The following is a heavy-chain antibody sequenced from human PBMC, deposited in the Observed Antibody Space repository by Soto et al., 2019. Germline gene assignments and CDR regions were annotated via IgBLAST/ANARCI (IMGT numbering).Heavy chain of an antibody. CDR3: ARHPRDSSGYWYYVDY. J-gene: IGHJ4*02. CDR2: ISSSSSYI. D-gene: IGHD3-22*01. V-gene: IGHV3-21*01. CDR1: GFTFSSYS. Sequence: EVQLVESGGGLVKPGGSLRLSCAASGFTFSSYSMNWVRQAPGKGLEWVSSISSSSSYIYYADSVKGRFTISRDNAKNSLYLQMHRLRAEDTAVYYCARHPRDSSGYWYYVDYWGQGTLVTVSS.